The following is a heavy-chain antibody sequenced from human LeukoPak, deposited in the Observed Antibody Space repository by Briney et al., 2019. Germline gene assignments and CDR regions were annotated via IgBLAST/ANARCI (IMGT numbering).Heavy chain of an antibody. CDR2: IYYSGST. V-gene: IGHV4-39*01. J-gene: IGHJ3*02. Sequence: SETLSLTCTVSGGSISSSHSYWGCIRQPPGKGLEWIGTIYYSGSTYYNPSLKSRVTISVDTSKNQFSLKLSSVTAADTAVYYCARLSWGGGAFDIWGQGTMVTVSS. CDR1: GGSISSSHSY. D-gene: IGHD3-16*01. CDR3: ARLSWGGGAFDI.